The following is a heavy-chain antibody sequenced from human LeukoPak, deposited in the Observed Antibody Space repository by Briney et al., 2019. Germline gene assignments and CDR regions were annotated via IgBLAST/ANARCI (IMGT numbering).Heavy chain of an antibody. V-gene: IGHV1-69*13. Sequence: SVKVSCKASGGTFSSYAISWVRQAPGQGLEWMGGIIPIFGTANYAQKFQGRVTITADESTSTAYMELSSLRSEDTAVYYCAREGGQWLAIDYWGQGTLVTVSS. CDR1: GGTFSSYA. CDR3: AREGGQWLAIDY. D-gene: IGHD6-19*01. J-gene: IGHJ4*02. CDR2: IIPIFGTA.